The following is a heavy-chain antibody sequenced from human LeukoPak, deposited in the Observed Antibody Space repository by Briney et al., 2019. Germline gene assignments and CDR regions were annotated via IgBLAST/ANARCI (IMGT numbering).Heavy chain of an antibody. CDR1: GFTFSSYE. J-gene: IGHJ4*02. CDR2: IRYDGSNK. D-gene: IGHD3-10*01. CDR3: AKHYYGSGSVDY. Sequence: GGSLRLSCTASGFTFSSYEMNWVRQAPGKGLEWVAFIRYDGSNKYYADSVKGRFTISRDNSKNTLYLQMNSLRAEDTAVYYCAKHYYGSGSVDYWGQGTLVTVSS. V-gene: IGHV3-30*02.